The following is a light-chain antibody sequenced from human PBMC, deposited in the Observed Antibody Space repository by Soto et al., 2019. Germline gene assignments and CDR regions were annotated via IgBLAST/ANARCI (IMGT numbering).Light chain of an antibody. CDR1: SSDVGGYNY. J-gene: IGLJ3*02. V-gene: IGLV2-14*01. Sequence: QSVLTQPASVSGSPGQSITISCTGTSSDVGGYNYVSWYQQHPGKAPKLMIYEVSNRPPGVSNRFSGSKSGNTASLTISGLNAEEEADYYCSSYTSSSTLVFGGGTKVTVL. CDR3: SSYTSSSTLV. CDR2: EVS.